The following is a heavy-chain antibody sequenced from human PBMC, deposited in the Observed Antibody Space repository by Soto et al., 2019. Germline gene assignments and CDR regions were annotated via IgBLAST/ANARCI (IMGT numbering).Heavy chain of an antibody. D-gene: IGHD3-10*01. J-gene: IGHJ4*02. V-gene: IGHV1-8*01. CDR1: GYTFTSYD. Sequence: GASVKVSCKASGYTFTSYDINWVRQATGQGLEWMGWMNPNSGNTGYAQKFQGRVTMTRNTSISTAYMELSSLRSEDTALYYCAAYYYGSGSYYNVDYWGPGILVTVSS. CDR2: MNPNSGNT. CDR3: AAYYYGSGSYYNVDY.